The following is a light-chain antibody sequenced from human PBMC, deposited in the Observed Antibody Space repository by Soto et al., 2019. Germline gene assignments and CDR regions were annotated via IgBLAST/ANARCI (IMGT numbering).Light chain of an antibody. J-gene: IGLJ2*01. CDR3: LLYYGGAHVV. V-gene: IGLV7-43*01. Sequence: QAVVTQEPSLTVSPGGTVPLTCASSPGQVPSGYYPNWFQQKPGQAPRALIYSTSNKDSWTPARFSGSLLGGKAALTLSGVQPEDEAEYYCLLYYGGAHVVFGGGIKLTVL. CDR1: PGQVPSGYY. CDR2: STS.